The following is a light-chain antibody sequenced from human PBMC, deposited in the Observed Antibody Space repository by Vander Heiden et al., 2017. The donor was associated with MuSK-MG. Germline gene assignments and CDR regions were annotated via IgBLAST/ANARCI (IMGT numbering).Light chain of an antibody. J-gene: IGKJ5*01. CDR3: QQRNISPPIT. CDR2: DAS. V-gene: IGKV3-11*01. Sequence: EVVLTQSPATLSLSPGERATLSCRASQSISSYLAWYQQRPGQAPRLLIYDASNRATGIPARCSGSGSGTDFTLTISSLEPEDFAVYYCQQRNISPPITCGQGTRLDIK. CDR1: QSISSY.